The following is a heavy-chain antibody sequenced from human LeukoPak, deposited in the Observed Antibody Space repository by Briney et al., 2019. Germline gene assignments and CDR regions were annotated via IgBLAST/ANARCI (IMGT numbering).Heavy chain of an antibody. CDR2: IRGSGAIT. J-gene: IGHJ4*02. V-gene: IGHV3-23*01. Sequence: GGSLRLSCTASGFSFSVYALSWVRQAPGKGLEWVSGIRGSGAITYYADSVKGRFTISRDNSKSMLFLHMNSLRAEDTAVYYCAKDRGSWFALFDSWGQGTLVTVSS. CDR1: GFSFSVYA. CDR3: AKDRGSWFALFDS. D-gene: IGHD6-13*01.